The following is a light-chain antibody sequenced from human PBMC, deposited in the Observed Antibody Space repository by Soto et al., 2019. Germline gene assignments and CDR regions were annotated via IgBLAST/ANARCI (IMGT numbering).Light chain of an antibody. V-gene: IGKV1-39*01. CDR3: QQYNSWPLT. Sequence: IQITHSPSSLSASVWNISTITCRASQSIITYLNWYQQKVGKAPKLLIYAASSLQSGVPSRFSGSGSGTDFTLTISSLQPEDFAVYYCQQYNSWPLTFGGGTKVDI. CDR2: AAS. CDR1: QSIITY. J-gene: IGKJ4*01.